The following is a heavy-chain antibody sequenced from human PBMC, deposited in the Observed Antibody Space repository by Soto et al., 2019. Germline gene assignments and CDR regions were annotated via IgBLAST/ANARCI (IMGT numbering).Heavy chain of an antibody. D-gene: IGHD5-18*01. Sequence: QAQLVESGGGVVQPGRSLRLSCAASGFTFSSYGIHWVRQAPGTGLEWVAVISYDGGLQHYADSVKGRFTLSRDNSKNRVLLQMNSLRAEDTAVYYCVSDRGYGHASVPYSWGQGTLVSASS. CDR3: VSDRGYGHASVPYS. CDR1: GFTFSSYG. V-gene: IGHV3-30*13. J-gene: IGHJ1*01. CDR2: ISYDGGLQ.